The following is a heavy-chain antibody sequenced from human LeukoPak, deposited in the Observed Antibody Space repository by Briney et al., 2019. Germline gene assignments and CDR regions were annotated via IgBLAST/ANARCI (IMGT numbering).Heavy chain of an antibody. J-gene: IGHJ4*02. D-gene: IGHD5-18*01. V-gene: IGHV3-30*02. CDR3: AKWKTLTAMAYYFDH. Sequence: GGSLRLSCAVSGFTFSNYGMHWVRQAPGKGLEWVAFIRYDGSNKYYADSVKGRFTISRDNSKNTLYPQMNSLRTEDTAVYYCAKWKTLTAMAYYFDHWGQGTLVTVSS. CDR2: IRYDGSNK. CDR1: GFTFSNYG.